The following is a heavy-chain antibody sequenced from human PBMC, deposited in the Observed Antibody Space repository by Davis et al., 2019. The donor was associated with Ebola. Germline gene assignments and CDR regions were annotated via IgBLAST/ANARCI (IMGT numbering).Heavy chain of an antibody. Sequence: MPSETLSPTCTVPGDSFTGYYWSWIRQPPGKRLEWIGYIYYSGRTDYNPSLKSRVTILIDESKSHFSLYLTSVTAADTAVYYCARGGQGVGAGRWLDPWGQGTLVAVSS. D-gene: IGHD1-26*01. V-gene: IGHV4-59*01. CDR2: IYYSGRT. J-gene: IGHJ5*02. CDR3: ARGGQGVGAGRWLDP. CDR1: GDSFTGYY.